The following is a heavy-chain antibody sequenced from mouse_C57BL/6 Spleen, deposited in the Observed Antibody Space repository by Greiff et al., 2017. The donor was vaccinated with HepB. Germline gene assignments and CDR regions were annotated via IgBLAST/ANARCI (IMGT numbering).Heavy chain of an antibody. V-gene: IGHV14-4*01. Sequence: QLQQSGAELVRPGASVKLSCTASGFNIKDDYMHWVKQRPEQGLEWIGWIDPENGDTEYASKFQGKATITADTSSNTAYLQLSSLTSEDTAVYYCTLYSNWFAYWGQGTLVTVSA. D-gene: IGHD2-5*01. CDR1: GFNIKDDY. J-gene: IGHJ3*01. CDR3: TLYSNWFAY. CDR2: IDPENGDT.